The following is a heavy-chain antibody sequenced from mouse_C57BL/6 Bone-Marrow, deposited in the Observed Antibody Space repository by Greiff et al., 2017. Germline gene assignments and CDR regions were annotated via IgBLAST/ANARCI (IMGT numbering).Heavy chain of an antibody. CDR3: ARDGYFDY. D-gene: IGHD2-3*01. Sequence: LQESGPVLVKPGASVKMSCKASGYTFTDYYMNWVKQSHGKSLEWIGVINPYNGGTSYNQKFKGKATLTVDKSSSTAYMELNSLTSEDSAVYYCARDGYFDYWGQGTTLTVSS. V-gene: IGHV1-19*01. CDR1: GYTFTDYY. J-gene: IGHJ2*01. CDR2: INPYNGGT.